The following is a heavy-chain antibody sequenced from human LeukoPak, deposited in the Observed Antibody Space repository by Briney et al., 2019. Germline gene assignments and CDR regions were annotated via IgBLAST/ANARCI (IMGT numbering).Heavy chain of an antibody. CDR1: GNYW. CDR2: INSDGSWT. CDR3: VSFYETY. Sequence: GGPLRLSCAASGNYWMHWVRQAPGKGLVWVSHINSDGSWTSYADSVKGRFTISKDNAKNTVYLQMNSLRAEDTAVYYCVSFYETYWGRGTLVTVSS. J-gene: IGHJ4*02. D-gene: IGHD2/OR15-2a*01. V-gene: IGHV3-74*01.